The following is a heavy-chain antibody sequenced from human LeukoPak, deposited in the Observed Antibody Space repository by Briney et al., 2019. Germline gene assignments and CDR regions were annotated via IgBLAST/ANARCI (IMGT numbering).Heavy chain of an antibody. V-gene: IGHV3-11*04. J-gene: IGHJ4*02. CDR3: AKDHGGNSWYYFDL. CDR2: ISSSGSTI. D-gene: IGHD4-23*01. Sequence: GGSLRLSCAASGFTFSDYYMSWIRQAPGKGLEWVSYISSSGSTIYYADSVKGRFTISRDNSKNTVYLQMDSLRAEDTAVYYCAKDHGGNSWYYFDLWGQGTLVTVSS. CDR1: GFTFSDYY.